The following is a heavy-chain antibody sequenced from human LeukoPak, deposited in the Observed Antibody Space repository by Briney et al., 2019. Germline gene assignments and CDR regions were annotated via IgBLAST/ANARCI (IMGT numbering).Heavy chain of an antibody. CDR3: ARDGDYGTGSYYRGCIDS. D-gene: IGHD3-10*01. J-gene: IGHJ4*02. V-gene: IGHV1-2*02. CDR1: GYSVTAFY. CDR2: IHPRRCDT. Sequence: ASVTDSFKTSGYSVTAFYIHWGRQATGQGVEGMGWIHPRRCDTNYDQIFQGSVPLTNDTSISTAYLHLSSLGPDDTAVYYCARDGDYGTGSYYRGCIDSWGQGTPVTVSP.